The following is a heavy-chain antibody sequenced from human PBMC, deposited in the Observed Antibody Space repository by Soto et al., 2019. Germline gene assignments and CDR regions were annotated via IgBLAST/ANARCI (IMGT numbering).Heavy chain of an antibody. CDR2: INPRTGST. Sequence: QVQLVQSGADVKKPGTSVKVSCKAAGYSFTNYCMYWVRQAPGQGLEWMGMINPRTGSTRYAQKFQDIVTVTRETYTTTVYMELSTLISDDTAVYYCARDGGLLTAVLHYDLWGPGTLLTVSS. V-gene: IGHV1-46*01. CDR1: GYSFTNYC. D-gene: IGHD2-15*01. CDR3: ARDGGLLTAVLHYDL. J-gene: IGHJ2*01.